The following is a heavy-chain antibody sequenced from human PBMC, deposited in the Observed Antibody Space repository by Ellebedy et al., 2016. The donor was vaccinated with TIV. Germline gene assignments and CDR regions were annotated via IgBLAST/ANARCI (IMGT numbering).Heavy chain of an antibody. CDR2: FDPEDGET. CDR1: GYTLTELS. CDR3: ATALDCTNGVCYTPYYFDY. J-gene: IGHJ4*02. D-gene: IGHD2-8*01. Sequence: ASVKVSXXVSGYTLTELSMHWVRQAPGKGLEWMGGFDPEDGETIYAQKFQGRVTMTEDTSTDTAYMELSSLRSEDTAVYYCATALDCTNGVCYTPYYFDYWGQGTLVTVSS. V-gene: IGHV1-24*01.